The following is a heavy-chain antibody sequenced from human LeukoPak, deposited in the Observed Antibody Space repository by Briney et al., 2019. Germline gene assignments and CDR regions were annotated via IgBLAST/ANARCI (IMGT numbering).Heavy chain of an antibody. CDR2: IKQDGREE. J-gene: IGHJ6*03. Sequence: GGSLRLSCAASGFTFISYWMSSVRQAPGKGLEWVANIKQDGREEYYVDSVKGRVTTSTDNTQNTLYLQINSLRAEDTAVYYFARDNPRSCYYYMDVWGKGTTVTVSS. V-gene: IGHV3-7*01. CDR3: ARDNPRSCYYYMDV. CDR1: GFTFISYW. D-gene: IGHD1-14*01.